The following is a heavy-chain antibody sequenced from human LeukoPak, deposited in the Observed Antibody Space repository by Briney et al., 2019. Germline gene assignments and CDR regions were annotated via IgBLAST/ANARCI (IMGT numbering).Heavy chain of an antibody. D-gene: IGHD3-10*01. V-gene: IGHV3-21*01. CDR2: ISSSSSYI. Sequence: PGGSLRLSCAASGFTFSSYSMNWVRQAPGKGLEWVSSISSSSSYIYYADSVKGRFTISRDNAKNTLYLQMNSLRAEDTAVYYCARMYYYGSGSSRKTRHYYYYYGMDVWGQGTTVTVSS. J-gene: IGHJ6*02. CDR3: ARMYYYGSGSSRKTRHYYYYYGMDV. CDR1: GFTFSSYS.